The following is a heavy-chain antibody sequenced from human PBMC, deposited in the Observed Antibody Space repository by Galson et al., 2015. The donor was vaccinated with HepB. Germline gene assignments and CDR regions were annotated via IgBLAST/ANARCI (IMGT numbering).Heavy chain of an antibody. CDR3: ARDLGAARPRPGWFDP. V-gene: IGHV3-33*01. CDR1: GFDFSSYG. CDR2: IWYDGSNK. J-gene: IGHJ5*02. D-gene: IGHD6-6*01. Sequence: SLRLSCAASGFDFSSYGMHWARQAPGKGLEWVALIWYDGSNKYYADSVKGRFTISRDNSKNTLYLQMNSLRAEDTAVYYCARDLGAARPRPGWFDPWGQGTLVTVSS.